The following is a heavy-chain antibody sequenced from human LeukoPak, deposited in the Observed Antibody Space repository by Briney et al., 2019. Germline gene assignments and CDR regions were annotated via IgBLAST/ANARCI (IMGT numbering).Heavy chain of an antibody. D-gene: IGHD3-22*01. J-gene: IGHJ4*02. CDR1: GYTFTSYG. Sequence: ASVKVSCKASGYTFTSYGISWVRQAPGQGLEWMGWISAYNGNTNYAQKLQGRVTMTTDTSTSTAYMELRSLRSDDTAAYYCARDEYYYDSSGYYYWGQGTLVTVSS. CDR2: ISAYNGNT. CDR3: ARDEYYYDSSGYYY. V-gene: IGHV1-18*01.